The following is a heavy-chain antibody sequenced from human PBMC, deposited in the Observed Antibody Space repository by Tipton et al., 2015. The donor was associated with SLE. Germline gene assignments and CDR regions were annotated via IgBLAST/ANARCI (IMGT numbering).Heavy chain of an antibody. V-gene: IGHV4-34*01. CDR2: INHDGST. Sequence: TLSLTCVVYGGSFSGYFRSWIRQSPEKGLEWIGEINHDGSTNYSPSLRSRVAISVDTSKNQFSLKLASVTAADTAIYYCARRGRWLEFDSWGQGTPVTVSA. CDR3: ARRGRWLEFDS. D-gene: IGHD6-19*01. CDR1: GGSFSGYF. J-gene: IGHJ4*02.